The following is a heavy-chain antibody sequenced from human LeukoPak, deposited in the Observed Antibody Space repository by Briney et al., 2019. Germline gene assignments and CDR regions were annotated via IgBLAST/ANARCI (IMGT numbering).Heavy chain of an antibody. CDR1: GGAFSSYA. CDR3: ARVDTAMVIDY. J-gene: IGHJ4*02. D-gene: IGHD5-18*01. V-gene: IGHV1-69*04. Sequence: ASVKVSCKASGGAFSSYAISWVRQAPGQGLEWTGRIIPILGIANYAQKFQGRVTITADKSTSTAYMELSSLRSEDTAVYYCARVDTAMVIDYWGQGTLVTVSS. CDR2: IIPILGIA.